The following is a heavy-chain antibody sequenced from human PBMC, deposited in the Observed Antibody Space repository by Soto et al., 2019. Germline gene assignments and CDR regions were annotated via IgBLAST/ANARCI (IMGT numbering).Heavy chain of an antibody. V-gene: IGHV4-34*01. J-gene: IGHJ6*02. CDR1: GGSFSGYY. CDR2: INHSGST. Sequence: QVQLQQWGAGLLKPSETLSLTCAVYGGSFSGYYWSWIRQPPGKGLEWIGEINHSGSTNYNPSLKSRVTISVDTSKNQLSLKLSSVTAADTAVYYCARMAVGTPYGMDVWGQGTTVTVSS. D-gene: IGHD6-19*01. CDR3: ARMAVGTPYGMDV.